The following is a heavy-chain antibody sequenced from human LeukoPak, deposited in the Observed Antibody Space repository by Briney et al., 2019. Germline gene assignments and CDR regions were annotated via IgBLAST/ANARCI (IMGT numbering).Heavy chain of an antibody. Sequence: PGGSLRLSRPASGFTLSSYWMSWLGQAPGKGLVWVSRINSDGSSTSYADSVKGRFTISRDSAKNTLYLQMNSLRAEGTAVYYCAKPGYSSGWYLFDYWGRGTLVTVSS. V-gene: IGHV3-74*01. CDR2: INSDGSST. CDR1: GFTLSSYW. CDR3: AKPGYSSGWYLFDY. J-gene: IGHJ4*02. D-gene: IGHD6-19*01.